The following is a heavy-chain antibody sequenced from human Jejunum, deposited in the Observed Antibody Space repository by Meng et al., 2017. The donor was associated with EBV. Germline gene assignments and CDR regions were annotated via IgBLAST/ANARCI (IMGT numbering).Heavy chain of an antibody. V-gene: IGHV4-4*02. Sequence: VQLKGSGPGMVKPSGTLSVTCAVSGDASGSSHWWSWGRQTPGKGLEWIGEMHPGGSTNYNQSLKSRVTIYVDNSKNQFSLKLPSVTAADTAVYYCAKSNDYSLNSWGQGTLVTVSS. CDR1: GDASGSSHW. CDR3: AKSNDYSLNS. J-gene: IGHJ4*02. D-gene: IGHD4-11*01. CDR2: MHPGGST.